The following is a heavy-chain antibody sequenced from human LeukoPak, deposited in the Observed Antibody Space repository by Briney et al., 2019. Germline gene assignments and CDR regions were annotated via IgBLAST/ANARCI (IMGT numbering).Heavy chain of an antibody. Sequence: GGSLRLPCAASAFTFRSYAMHWVRQAPGRGLEYVSGISSIGDTTYYAKSVRGRFTIPRDNSKNMLYFQMGSLRPEDMAVYYCARGGGSSTDFRFDYWGQGTLVTVSS. J-gene: IGHJ4*02. CDR1: AFTFRSYA. D-gene: IGHD1-26*01. CDR3: ARGGGSSTDFRFDY. V-gene: IGHV3-64*01. CDR2: ISSIGDTT.